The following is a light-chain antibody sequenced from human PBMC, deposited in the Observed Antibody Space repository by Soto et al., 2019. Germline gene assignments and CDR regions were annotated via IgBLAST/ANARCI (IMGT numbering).Light chain of an antibody. CDR1: NSDVGAYSY. V-gene: IGLV2-14*03. CDR2: DVG. CDR3: CSYAGSITFT. Sequence: QSALTQPASVSGSPGQSITISCTGTNSDVGAYSYVSWYQQYPGKAPKLLIYDVGARPSGISNRYSGSKSGNTASLTISGLQAEDEANYYCCSYAGSITFTFGGGTKVTVL. J-gene: IGLJ2*01.